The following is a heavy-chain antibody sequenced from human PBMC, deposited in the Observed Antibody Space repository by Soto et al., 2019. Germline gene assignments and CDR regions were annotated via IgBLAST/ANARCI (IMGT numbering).Heavy chain of an antibody. V-gene: IGHV4-59*08. CDR3: ARATGFRAAAGIDP. J-gene: IGHJ5*02. CDR2: IYYSGST. Sequence: SETLSLTXTVSGGSISSYYWSWIRQPPGKGLEWIGYIYYSGSTNYNPSLKSRVTISVDTSKNQFSLKLSSVTAADTAVYYCARATGFRAAAGIDPWGQGTLVTVSS. D-gene: IGHD6-13*01. CDR1: GGSISSYY.